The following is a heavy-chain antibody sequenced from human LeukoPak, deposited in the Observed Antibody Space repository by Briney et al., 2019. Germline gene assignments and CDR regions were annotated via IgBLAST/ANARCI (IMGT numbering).Heavy chain of an antibody. V-gene: IGHV3-9*01. D-gene: IGHD3-10*01. CDR3: AKGGYYYGSGSYPDY. CDR2: ISWNSGSI. CDR1: GFTFDDYA. J-gene: IGHJ4*02. Sequence: HPGRSLRLSCAASGFTFDDYAMHWVRQAPGKGLEWVSGISWNSGSIGYADSVEGRFTISRDNAKNSLYLQMNSLRAEDTALYYCAKGGYYYGSGSYPDYWGQGTLVTVSS.